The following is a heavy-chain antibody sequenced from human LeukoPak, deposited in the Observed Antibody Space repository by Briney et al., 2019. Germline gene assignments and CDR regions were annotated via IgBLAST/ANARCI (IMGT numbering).Heavy chain of an antibody. CDR1: GGSISSSSYY. Sequence: LETLSLTCTVSGGSISSSSYYWSWIRQPPGKGLEWIGYIYYSGSTNYNPSLKSRVTISIDTSKNQFSLKLNSVTAADTAVYYCANLLSPATPWGQGTLVTVSS. V-gene: IGHV4-61*01. D-gene: IGHD2-15*01. CDR2: IYYSGST. CDR3: ANLLSPATP. J-gene: IGHJ5*02.